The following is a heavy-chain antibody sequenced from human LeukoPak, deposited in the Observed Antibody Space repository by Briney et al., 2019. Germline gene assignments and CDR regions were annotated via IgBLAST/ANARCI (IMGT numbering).Heavy chain of an antibody. J-gene: IGHJ4*02. CDR2: INNDGRAT. CDR1: GFTFSSHW. CDR3: ARGGKGAVAY. Sequence: GGSLRLSCAASGFTFSSHWMHWVRQAPGKGLVWVSFINNDGRATSYADSVKGRFTISRDNAKNTLYLQMNSLRAEDTAMYYCARGGKGAVAYWGPGTLVTVSS. D-gene: IGHD1-14*01. V-gene: IGHV3-74*01.